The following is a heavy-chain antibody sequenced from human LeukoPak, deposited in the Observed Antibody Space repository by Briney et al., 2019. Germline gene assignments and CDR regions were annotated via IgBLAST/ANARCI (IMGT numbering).Heavy chain of an antibody. D-gene: IGHD3-22*01. CDR1: GFTFSSYS. CDR2: ISSSSSTI. Sequence: PGGSLRLSCAASGFTFSSYSMNWVRQAPGKGLEWVSYISSSSSTIYYADSVKGRFTISRDNAKNSLYLQMNSLRAEDTAVYYCARLRPPSSGYYYAFVYWGQGTLVTVSS. V-gene: IGHV3-48*01. J-gene: IGHJ4*02. CDR3: ARLRPPSSGYYYAFVY.